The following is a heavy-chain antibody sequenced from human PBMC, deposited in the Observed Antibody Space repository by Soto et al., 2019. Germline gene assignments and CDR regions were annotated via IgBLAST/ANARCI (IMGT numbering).Heavy chain of an antibody. Sequence: GSLRLSCAASGITFSDAWMGWVRQAPGKGLEWVGRIQANANGGTTHYAAPVKGRFSISRDDSKNTVYLQMNSLKIEDTAVYYCAWSGFHWLDSWGHGTLVTVSS. CDR3: AWSGFHWLDS. V-gene: IGHV3-15*01. J-gene: IGHJ5*01. CDR2: IQANANGGTT. D-gene: IGHD3-3*01. CDR1: GITFSDAW.